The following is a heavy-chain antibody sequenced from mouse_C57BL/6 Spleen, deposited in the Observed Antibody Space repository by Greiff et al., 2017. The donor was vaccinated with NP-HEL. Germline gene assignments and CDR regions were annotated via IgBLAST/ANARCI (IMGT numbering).Heavy chain of an antibody. J-gene: IGHJ3*01. D-gene: IGHD2-14*01. Sequence: QVQLQQPGAELVKPGASVKLSCKASGYTFTSYWMHWVKQRPGQGLEWIGMIHPKSGSTNYNEKFKSKATLTVDKSSSTAYMQLSSLTSEDSAVYYCATLGTRGFAYWGQGTLVTVSA. CDR3: ATLGTRGFAY. CDR1: GYTFTSYW. CDR2: IHPKSGST. V-gene: IGHV1-64*01.